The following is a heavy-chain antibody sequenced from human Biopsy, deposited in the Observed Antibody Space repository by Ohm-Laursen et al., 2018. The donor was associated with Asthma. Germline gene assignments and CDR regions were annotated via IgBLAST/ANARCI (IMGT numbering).Heavy chain of an antibody. CDR1: GYSLTDLS. Sequence: AASVKVSCKISGYSLTDLSMHWVRQAPGQGLEWMGGHDHEEGGTVNARRFQGRVTMTEDTSTDTVYMELSSLSSDDTAVYYCASDFPKDYVRYNFQFWGQGTLVTVSS. D-gene: IGHD4-17*01. CDR2: HDHEEGGT. J-gene: IGHJ4*02. CDR3: ASDFPKDYVRYNFQF. V-gene: IGHV1-24*01.